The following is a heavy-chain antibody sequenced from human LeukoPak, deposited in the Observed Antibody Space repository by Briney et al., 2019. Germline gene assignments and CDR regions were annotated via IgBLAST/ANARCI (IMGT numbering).Heavy chain of an antibody. Sequence: GGSLRLSCAASGFTFSSYSMNWVRQAPGKGLEWVSSISSSSSYIYYADSVKGRFTISRDNAKNSLYLQMNSLRAEDTAVYYCARDYRGARYYYDSSDYFPVDYWGQGTLVTVSS. J-gene: IGHJ4*02. D-gene: IGHD3-22*01. CDR2: ISSSSSYI. CDR3: ARDYRGARYYYDSSDYFPVDY. CDR1: GFTFSSYS. V-gene: IGHV3-21*01.